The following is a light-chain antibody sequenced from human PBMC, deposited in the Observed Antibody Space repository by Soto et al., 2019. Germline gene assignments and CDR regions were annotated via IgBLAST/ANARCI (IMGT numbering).Light chain of an antibody. J-gene: IGLJ3*02. CDR3: RAWDIRV. CDR2: QDN. Sequence: SYELTQPPSMSVSPGQTATITCSGADLGSKFACWYQQKPGQSPILVIYQDNKRPSGIPGRFSGPNSGNTATLTIGGTQPVDEADYYCRAWDIRVFGGGTKVTVL. CDR1: DLGSKF. V-gene: IGLV3-1*01.